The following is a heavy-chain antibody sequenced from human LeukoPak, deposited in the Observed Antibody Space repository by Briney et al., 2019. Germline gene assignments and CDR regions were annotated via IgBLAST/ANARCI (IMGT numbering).Heavy chain of an antibody. CDR1: GFTFSDYD. J-gene: IGHJ4*02. CDR3: ARGNRPPDY. Sequence: GGSLRLSCAASGFTFSDYDMSWIRQAPGKGLEWGSYISGSSKYINYADSVKGRFTISRDNAKNSLYLQMNSLRAEDTAVYYCARGNRPPDYWGQGTLVTVSS. CDR2: ISGSSKYI. V-gene: IGHV3-11*06.